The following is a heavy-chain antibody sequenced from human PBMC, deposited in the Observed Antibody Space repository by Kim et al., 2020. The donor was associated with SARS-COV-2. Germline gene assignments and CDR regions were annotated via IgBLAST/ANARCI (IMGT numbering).Heavy chain of an antibody. CDR2: IYSSGST. Sequence: SETLSLTCTVSGGSISSSSYYWGWIRQPPGKGLEWIGNIYSSGSTYYNPSLKSRVTISVDTSKNQFSLKLSSVTAADTAVYYCARLYDPGHYYYYYMDV. D-gene: IGHD3-3*01. CDR3: ARLYDPGHYYYYYMDV. CDR1: GGSISSSSYY. J-gene: IGHJ6*03. V-gene: IGHV4-39*01.